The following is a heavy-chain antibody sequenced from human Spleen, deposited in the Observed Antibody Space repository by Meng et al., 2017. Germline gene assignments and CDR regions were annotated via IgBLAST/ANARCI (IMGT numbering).Heavy chain of an antibody. J-gene: IGHJ3*02. V-gene: IGHV3-23*01. D-gene: IGHD1-26*01. Sequence: GGSLRLSCASSGFPFSSYGMSWVRQAPGKGLEWVSGISGSGGTTYYADSVKGRFTISRDNSKNTLYLHMNSLRAEDTAVYYCAKFNGGSYLNDAFDIWGQGTMVTVSS. CDR3: AKFNGGSYLNDAFDI. CDR1: GFPFSSYG. CDR2: ISGSGGTT.